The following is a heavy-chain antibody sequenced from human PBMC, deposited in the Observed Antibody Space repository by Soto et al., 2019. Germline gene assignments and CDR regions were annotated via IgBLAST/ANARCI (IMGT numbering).Heavy chain of an antibody. J-gene: IGHJ3*02. CDR3: ARDSAHGGKILDDAFDI. V-gene: IGHV1-69*06. CDR2: IIPIFGTA. D-gene: IGHD2-15*01. Sequence: SVKVSCKASGGTFSSYAISCVRQAPGQGLEWMGGIIPIFGTANYAQKFQGRVTITADKSTSTAYMELSSLRSEDTAVYYCARDSAHGGKILDDAFDIWGQGTMVTVSS. CDR1: GGTFSSYA.